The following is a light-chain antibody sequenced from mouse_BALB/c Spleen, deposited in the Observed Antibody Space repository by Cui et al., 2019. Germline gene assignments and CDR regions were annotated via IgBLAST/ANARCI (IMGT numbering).Light chain of an antibody. CDR2: YAS. Sequence: IVMTQTPKFLLVCAGDRVNITCKVNQSVSNDGAWYQQKPGQSTKLLIYYASNRYTRVPDRFTGSGYGTDFTVSISTVQAEDLAVYFCQQEYSSRTFGGGTKVEIK. V-gene: IGKV6-32*01. CDR1: QSVSND. CDR3: QQEYSSRT. J-gene: IGKJ1*01.